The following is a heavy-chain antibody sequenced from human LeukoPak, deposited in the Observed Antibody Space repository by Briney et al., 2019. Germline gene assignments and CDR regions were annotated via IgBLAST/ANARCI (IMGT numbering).Heavy chain of an antibody. V-gene: IGHV3-30*09. CDR2: ISYYESNK. D-gene: IGHD4/OR15-4a*01. CDR1: GFNVSNNY. CDR3: ARDDYGGYSLDY. J-gene: IGHJ4*02. Sequence: GGSLRLSCTASGFNVSNNYMAWVRLPPGKGLEWVAVISYYESNKYYADSVKGRFAISRDSSKNTLHLQMNSLRAEDTAVYYCARDDYGGYSLDYWGQGTLVTVSS.